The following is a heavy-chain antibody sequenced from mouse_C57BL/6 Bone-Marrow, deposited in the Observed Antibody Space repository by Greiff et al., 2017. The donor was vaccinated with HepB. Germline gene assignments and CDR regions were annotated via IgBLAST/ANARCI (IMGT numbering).Heavy chain of an antibody. Sequence: VQGVESGAELARPGASVKLSCKASGYTFTSYGISWVKQRTGQGLEWIGEIYPRSGNTYYNEKFKGKATLTADKSSSTAYMGLRSLTSEDSAVYFCARLGAWFAYWGQGTLVTVSA. V-gene: IGHV1-81*01. J-gene: IGHJ3*01. CDR1: GYTFTSYG. CDR3: ARLGAWFAY. D-gene: IGHD4-1*01. CDR2: IYPRSGNT.